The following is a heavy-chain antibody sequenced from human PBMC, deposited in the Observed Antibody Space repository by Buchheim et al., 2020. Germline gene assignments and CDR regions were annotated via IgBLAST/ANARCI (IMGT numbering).Heavy chain of an antibody. D-gene: IGHD3-10*01. V-gene: IGHV3-48*01. CDR1: GFSFSTYT. CDR3: VRGHAKFGVLHYDLDY. CDR2: ISTYGSDI. Sequence: EVQLVESGGGVVQPGGSLRLSCAASGFSFSTYTMHWVRQAPGKGLEWVSYISTYGSDIYYADSVKGRFTLSRDNAKNSVYLEMNSLRVEDTAVYYCVRGHAKFGVLHYDLDYWGQGT. J-gene: IGHJ4*02.